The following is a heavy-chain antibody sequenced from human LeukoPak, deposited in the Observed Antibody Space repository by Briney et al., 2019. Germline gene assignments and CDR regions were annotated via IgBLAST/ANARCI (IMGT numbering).Heavy chain of an antibody. CDR1: GYTFTSYF. J-gene: IGHJ6*03. CDR3: ARGFTIFGVVTPNSYYYYYMDV. V-gene: IGHV1-46*01. D-gene: IGHD3-3*01. CDR2: INPSGGST. Sequence: ASVKVSCKASGYTFTSYFMHWVRQAPGQGLEWMGIINPSGGSTSYAQKFQGRVTMTRDMSTSTVYMELSRLRTEDTAVYYCARGFTIFGVVTPNSYYYYYMDVWGKGTTVTVSS.